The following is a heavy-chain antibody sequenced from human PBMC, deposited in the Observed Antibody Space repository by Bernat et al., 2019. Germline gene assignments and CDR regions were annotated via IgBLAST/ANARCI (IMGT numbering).Heavy chain of an antibody. V-gene: IGHV4-34*01. CDR2: INHSGST. J-gene: IGHJ4*02. D-gene: IGHD2-21*02. Sequence: QVQLQQWGAGLLKPSETLSLTCAVYGGSFSGYYWSWIRQPPGKGLEWIGEINHSGSTNYNPSLKSRGTISVDTSKNQFSLKLSSVTAADTAVYYCARGRGGDCSLDYWGQGTLVTVSS. CDR3: ARGRGGDCSLDY. CDR1: GGSFSGYY.